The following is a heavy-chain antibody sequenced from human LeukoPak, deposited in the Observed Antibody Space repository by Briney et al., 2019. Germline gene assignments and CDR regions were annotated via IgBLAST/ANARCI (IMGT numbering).Heavy chain of an antibody. CDR2: INPSGGST. V-gene: IGHV1-46*01. CDR1: GYTFTSYY. J-gene: IGHJ4*02. D-gene: IGHD6-13*01. CDR3: ARDLIPSIAAAGTLFY. Sequence: ASVKVSCKASGYTFTSYYMHWVRQAPGQGLEWMGNINPSGGSTSYAQKFQGRVTMTRDTSTSTVYMELSSLRSEDTAVYYCARDLIPSIAAAGTLFYWGQGTLVTVSS.